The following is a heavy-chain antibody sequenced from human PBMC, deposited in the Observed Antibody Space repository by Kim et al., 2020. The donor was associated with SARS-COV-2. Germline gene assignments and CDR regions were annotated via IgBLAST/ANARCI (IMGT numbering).Heavy chain of an antibody. D-gene: IGHD1-26*01. Sequence: SVKVSCKASTGTFSDYHFSWVRQAPGQGLEWMGGIIPIIGTPNYAQKFQGRLTITADDFKTTVFMELTSLTSEDTAVYYCARESWSGSYFLDYWGQGTLVTVSS. CDR1: TGTFSDYH. CDR3: ARESWSGSYFLDY. V-gene: IGHV1-69*13. J-gene: IGHJ4*02. CDR2: IIPIIGTP.